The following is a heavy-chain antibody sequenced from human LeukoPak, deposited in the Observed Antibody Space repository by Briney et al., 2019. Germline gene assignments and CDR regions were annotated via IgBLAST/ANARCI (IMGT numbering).Heavy chain of an antibody. Sequence: SQTLSLTCTVSGGSISSGGYYWSWIRQHPGTGLEWIGYIYYSGSTYYNPSLKSRVTISVDTSKNQFSLKLSSVTAADTAVYYCARSVQQLVNPFLNAFDIWGQGTMVTVSS. J-gene: IGHJ3*02. CDR1: GGSISSGGYY. CDR3: ARSVQQLVNPFLNAFDI. CDR2: IYYSGST. D-gene: IGHD6-13*01. V-gene: IGHV4-31*03.